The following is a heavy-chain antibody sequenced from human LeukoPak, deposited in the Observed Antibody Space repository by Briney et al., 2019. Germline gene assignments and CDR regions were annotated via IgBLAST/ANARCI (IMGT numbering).Heavy chain of an antibody. CDR3: ARDDFVVPAGFDY. CDR2: ISSSSSTI. CDR1: GFTFSSYS. Sequence: GGSLRLSCAASGFTFSSYSMNWVRQAPGKGLEWVSYISSSSSTIYYADSVKGRFTISRDNAKNTLYLQMNSLRAEDTAVYYCARDDFVVPAGFDYWGQGTLVTVSS. V-gene: IGHV3-48*04. D-gene: IGHD2-2*01. J-gene: IGHJ4*02.